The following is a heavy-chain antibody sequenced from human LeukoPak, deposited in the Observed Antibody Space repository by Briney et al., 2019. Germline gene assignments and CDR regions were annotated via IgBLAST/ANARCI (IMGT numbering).Heavy chain of an antibody. D-gene: IGHD3-10*01. J-gene: IGHJ4*02. CDR1: GFTFDDYA. CDR2: ISWNSGSI. CDR3: AKDCYGSGSYPDY. V-gene: IGHV3-9*01. Sequence: GGSLRLSCAASGFTFDDYAMHWVRQAPGKGLEWVSGISWNSGSIGYADSVKGRFTISRDNAKNSLYLQMNSLRAEDTALYYCAKDCYGSGSYPDYWGQGTLVTVSS.